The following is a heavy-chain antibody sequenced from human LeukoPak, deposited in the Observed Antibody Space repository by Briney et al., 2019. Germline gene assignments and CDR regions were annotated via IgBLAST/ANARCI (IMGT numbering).Heavy chain of an antibody. Sequence: ASVKVSCNASGYTFTSYGISWVRQAPGQGLEWMGWVSAYNGNTNYAQKLEGRVTMTTAPSTSTAYMELRRLRCDDTAVYYCARYSYDILTGYYIDSWGQGTLVTVSS. CDR3: ARYSYDILTGYYIDS. J-gene: IGHJ4*02. V-gene: IGHV1-18*01. CDR1: GYTFTSYG. CDR2: VSAYNGNT. D-gene: IGHD3-9*01.